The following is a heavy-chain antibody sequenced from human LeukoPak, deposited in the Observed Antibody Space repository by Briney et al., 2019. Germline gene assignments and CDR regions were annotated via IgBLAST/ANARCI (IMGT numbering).Heavy chain of an antibody. CDR3: ARDQHYYDSSGYYYPTL. CDR1: GFTFSDYY. Sequence: GWSLRLSCAASGFTFSDYYMSWIRQAPGKGLESVSYISSSGSTIYYADSVKGRFTISRDNAKNSLYLQMNSLRAEDTAVYYCARDQHYYDSSGYYYPTLWGQGSLVTVSS. CDR2: ISSSGSTI. V-gene: IGHV3-11*01. J-gene: IGHJ4*02. D-gene: IGHD3-22*01.